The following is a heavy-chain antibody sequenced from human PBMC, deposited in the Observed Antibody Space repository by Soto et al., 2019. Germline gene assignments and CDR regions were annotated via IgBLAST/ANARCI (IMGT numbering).Heavy chain of an antibody. CDR1: GFTFSSYA. J-gene: IGHJ6*02. CDR3: AKDPGYGSGSYYSWKTFYGPPYGMDV. D-gene: IGHD3-10*01. V-gene: IGHV3-23*01. Sequence: HPGGSLRLSCAASGFTFSSYAMSWVRQAPGKGLEWVSAIGGSGGSTYYADSVKGRFTISRDNSKNTLYLQMNSLRAEDTAVYYCAKDPGYGSGSYYSWKTFYGPPYGMDVWGQGTTVTVSS. CDR2: IGGSGGST.